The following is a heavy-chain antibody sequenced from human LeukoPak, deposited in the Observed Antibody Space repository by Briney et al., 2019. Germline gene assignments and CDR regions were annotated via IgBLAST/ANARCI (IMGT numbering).Heavy chain of an antibody. D-gene: IGHD3-3*01. J-gene: IGHJ6*03. CDR1: GFTFSSYA. CDR3: ARGKKYYDFWSGAGYYYMDV. Sequence: GRSLRLSCAASGFTFSSYAMHWVRQAPGKGLEWVAVISYDGSNKYYADSVKGRFTISRDNSKNTLYLQMSSLRAEDTAVYYCARGKKYYDFWSGAGYYYMDVWGKGTTVTVSS. CDR2: ISYDGSNK. V-gene: IGHV3-30*15.